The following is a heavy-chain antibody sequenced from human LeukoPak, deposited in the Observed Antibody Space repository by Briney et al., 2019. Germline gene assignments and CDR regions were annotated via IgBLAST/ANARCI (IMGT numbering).Heavy chain of an antibody. CDR3: ARIPVGGTMVRGVRD. V-gene: IGHV4-4*02. CDR1: GGSISSSNW. D-gene: IGHD3-10*01. J-gene: IGHJ4*02. CDR2: IYHSGST. Sequence: SGTLSLTCAVSGGSISSSNWWSWLRQPPGKGLEWIGEIYHSGSTNYNPSLKSRVTISVDKSKNQFSLKLSSVTAADTAVYYCARIPVGGTMVRGVRDWGQGTLVTVSS.